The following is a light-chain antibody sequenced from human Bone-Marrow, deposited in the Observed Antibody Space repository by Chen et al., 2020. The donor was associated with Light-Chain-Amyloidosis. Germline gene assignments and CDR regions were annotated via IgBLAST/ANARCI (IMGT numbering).Light chain of an antibody. CDR1: NSDVGGYNY. V-gene: IGLV2-14*01. CDR3: NSYTTSSSPVV. CDR2: DVS. J-gene: IGLJ2*01. Sequence: QSALTQPASVSGSPGQSITISCTGTNSDVGGYNYVSWYQQHPGKAPKLIIYDVSQRPSGISNRFSGSESGNTASLTVSGLQAEDEADYYCNSYTTSSSPVVFGGGTKLTVL.